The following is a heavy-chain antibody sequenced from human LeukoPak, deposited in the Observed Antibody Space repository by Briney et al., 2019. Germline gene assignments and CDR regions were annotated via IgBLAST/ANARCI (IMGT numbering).Heavy chain of an antibody. CDR3: ARGYYDILTGPPTDY. CDR2: ISYDGSNK. CDR1: GFTFSSYA. V-gene: IGHV3-30-3*01. D-gene: IGHD3-9*01. J-gene: IGHJ4*02. Sequence: PGGSLRLSCAASGFTFSSYAMHWVRQAPGKGLEWVAVISYDGSNKYYADSVKGRFTISRDNPKNTLYLQMNSLRAEDTAVYYCARGYYDILTGPPTDYWGQGTLVTVSS.